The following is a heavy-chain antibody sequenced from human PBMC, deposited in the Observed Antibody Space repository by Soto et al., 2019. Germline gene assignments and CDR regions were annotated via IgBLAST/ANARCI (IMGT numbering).Heavy chain of an antibody. CDR2: IYWDDDK. D-gene: IGHD6-19*01. CDR3: AHRPPSAVAGTYFDY. V-gene: IGHV2-5*02. Sequence: GSGPTLVNPTQTLTLPCTFSGFSLSTSGVGVGWIRQPPGKALEWLALIYWDDDKRYSPSLKSRLTITKDTSKNQVVLTMTNMDPVDTATYYCAHRPPSAVAGTYFDYWGQGTLVTVSS. CDR1: GFSLSTSGVG. J-gene: IGHJ4*02.